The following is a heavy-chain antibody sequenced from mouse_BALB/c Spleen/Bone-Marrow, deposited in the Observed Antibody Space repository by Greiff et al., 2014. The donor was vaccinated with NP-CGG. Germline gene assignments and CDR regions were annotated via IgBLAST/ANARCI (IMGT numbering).Heavy chain of an antibody. V-gene: IGHV2-9*02. CDR2: IWAGGST. CDR3: ARPTPRYFAMDY. CDR1: GFSLTSYG. J-gene: IGHJ4*01. D-gene: IGHD6-1*01. Sequence: VQLQQSGPGLVAPSQVLSITCTVSGFSLTSYGVHWVRQPPGKGLEWLGVIWAGGSTNYNSALTSRLSIGKDNSKSQVFLKMNSLQTDDTAMYYCARPTPRYFAMDYWGQGTSVTVSS.